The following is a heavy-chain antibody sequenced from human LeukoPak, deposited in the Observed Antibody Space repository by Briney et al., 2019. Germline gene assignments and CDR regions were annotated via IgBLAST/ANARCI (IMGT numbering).Heavy chain of an antibody. V-gene: IGHV3-30-3*01. CDR2: ISYDGSNK. CDR3: AKDGGPAAGGRDY. D-gene: IGHD6-13*01. CDR1: GFTFSSYA. Sequence: GGSLRLSCAASGFTFSSYAMHWVRQAPGKGLEWVAVISYDGSNKYYADSVKGRFTISRDNPKNTLYLQMNSLRAEDTAVYYCAKDGGPAAGGRDYWGQGTLVTVSS. J-gene: IGHJ4*02.